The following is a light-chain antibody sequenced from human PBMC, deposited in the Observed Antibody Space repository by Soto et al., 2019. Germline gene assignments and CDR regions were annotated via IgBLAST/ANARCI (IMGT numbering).Light chain of an antibody. CDR1: NSDVGGYNY. V-gene: IGLV2-8*01. Sequence: QSVLTEPASVSGSPGQSITISCTGTNSDVGGYNYVSWYQQHPGKAPKLIIYEVTKRPSGVPDRFSGSKSGNTASLTVSGLQAEDEADYYCCSYAGRDNYVFGSGTKVTVL. CDR2: EVT. J-gene: IGLJ1*01. CDR3: CSYAGRDNYV.